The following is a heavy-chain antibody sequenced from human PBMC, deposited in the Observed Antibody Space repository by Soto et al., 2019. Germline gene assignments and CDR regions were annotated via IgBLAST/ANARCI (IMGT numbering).Heavy chain of an antibody. D-gene: IGHD1-26*01. CDR3: ARMNSERYFPLDY. CDR1: GYTFTRYY. Sequence: QVQLVQSGAEVKKPGASVKVSCKASGYTFTRYYMHWVRQAPGQGLEWMGIINPSGGSTSYAQKFQGRVTMTRDTSTNKVYMELSSLSSEDTAVYYCARMNSERYFPLDYWGQGTLVTVSS. V-gene: IGHV1-46*01. CDR2: INPSGGST. J-gene: IGHJ4*02.